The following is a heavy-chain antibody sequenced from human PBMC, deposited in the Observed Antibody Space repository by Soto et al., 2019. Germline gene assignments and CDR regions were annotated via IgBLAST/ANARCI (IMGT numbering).Heavy chain of an antibody. CDR2: ISGYNGNT. CDR3: AREGIGVYYYEGMDV. CDR1: GYTFSSYG. J-gene: IGHJ6*02. D-gene: IGHD6-19*01. Sequence: QVQLEQSGAEVKKPGASVKVSCKASGYTFSSYGISWVRQAPGQGLEWMGWISGYNGNTNYELKFQDRVTMTTDTTTNPAYMELRSLRSDDTAVYYCAREGIGVYYYEGMDVWGQGTTVTVSS. V-gene: IGHV1-18*01.